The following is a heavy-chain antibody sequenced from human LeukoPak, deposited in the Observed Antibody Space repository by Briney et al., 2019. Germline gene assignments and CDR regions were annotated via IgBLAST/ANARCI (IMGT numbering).Heavy chain of an antibody. V-gene: IGHV4-59*01. CDR2: IYYSGGT. CDR1: GGSISSYY. Sequence: SETLSLTCTVSGGSISSYYWSWIRQPPGRGLEWIGYIYYSGGTNYNPSLKSRLTISVDTSKNQFSLRLSSVTAGDTAVYYCARLMLATDYFDYWGQGTLVTVSS. D-gene: IGHD5-12*01. J-gene: IGHJ4*02. CDR3: ARLMLATDYFDY.